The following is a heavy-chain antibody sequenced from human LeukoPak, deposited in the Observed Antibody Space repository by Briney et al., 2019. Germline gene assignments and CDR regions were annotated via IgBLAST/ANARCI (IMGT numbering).Heavy chain of an antibody. J-gene: IGHJ6*02. D-gene: IGHD6-6*01. CDR2: IYSGGNT. CDR3: ARDGSSSTYYYYGMDV. CDR1: GFTVSSNY. V-gene: IGHV3-66*01. Sequence: GGSLRLSCAASGFTVSSNYMSWVRQAPGKGLEWFSVIYSGGNTYYADSVKGRFTISRDNSKNTLYLQMNSLRAEDTAVYYCARDGSSSTYYYYGMDVWGQGTTVTVSS.